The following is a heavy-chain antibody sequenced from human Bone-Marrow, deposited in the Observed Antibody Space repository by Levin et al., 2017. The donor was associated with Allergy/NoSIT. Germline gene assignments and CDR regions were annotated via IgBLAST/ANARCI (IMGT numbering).Heavy chain of an antibody. Sequence: GESLKISCAASGFTFSSYAMHWVRQAPGKGLEWVAVISYDGSNKYYADSVKGRFTISRDNSKNTLYLQMNSLRAEDTAVYYCARETRGYEFTHFDYWGQGTLVTVSS. CDR3: ARETRGYEFTHFDY. CDR2: ISYDGSNK. J-gene: IGHJ4*02. V-gene: IGHV3-30*04. D-gene: IGHD3-3*01. CDR1: GFTFSSYA.